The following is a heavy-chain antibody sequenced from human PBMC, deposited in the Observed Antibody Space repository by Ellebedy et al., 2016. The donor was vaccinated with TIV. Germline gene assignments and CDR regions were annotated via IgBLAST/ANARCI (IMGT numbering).Heavy chain of an antibody. CDR1: GLSVSNNAMR. D-gene: IGHD1-1*01. J-gene: IGHJ3*01. Sequence: SGPTLVKPTETLTLTCTLSGLSVSNNAMRVSWIRQPPGKAPAWLARIDWDDDKFYSKALKTRLTISKDTFRNQVVLTMTAMDPVDTATYYCARIWKDAFDVWGQGTTVTVSS. V-gene: IGHV2-70*04. CDR2: IDWDDDK. CDR3: ARIWKDAFDV.